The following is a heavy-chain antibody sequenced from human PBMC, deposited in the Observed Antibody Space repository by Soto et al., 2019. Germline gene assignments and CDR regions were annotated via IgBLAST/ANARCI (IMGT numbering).Heavy chain of an antibody. Sequence: TLSLTCTVSGGSISSGGYYWSWIRQHPGKGLEWIGYIYYSGTTYYNPSLKSRVTISVDTSKNQFSLKLSSVSAADTALYYCARCSLVVVPAPGFDPWGRGTLVTVAS. D-gene: IGHD2-2*01. CDR2: IYYSGTT. J-gene: IGHJ5*02. CDR3: ARCSLVVVPAPGFDP. V-gene: IGHV4-31*03. CDR1: GGSISSGGYY.